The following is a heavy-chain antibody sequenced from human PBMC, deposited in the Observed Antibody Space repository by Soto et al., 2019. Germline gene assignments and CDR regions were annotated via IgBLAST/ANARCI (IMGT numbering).Heavy chain of an antibody. CDR3: ATSYDFWSGYYNYYYYGMDV. V-gene: IGHV3-53*01. CDR2: IYSGGST. D-gene: IGHD3-3*01. J-gene: IGHJ6*02. Sequence: GGSLRLSCAASGFTVSSNYMSWVRQAPGKGLEWVSVIYSGGSTYYADSVKGRFTISRDNSKNTLYLQMNSLRAEDTAVYYCATSYDFWSGYYNYYYYGMDVWGQGTTVTVSS. CDR1: GFTVSSNY.